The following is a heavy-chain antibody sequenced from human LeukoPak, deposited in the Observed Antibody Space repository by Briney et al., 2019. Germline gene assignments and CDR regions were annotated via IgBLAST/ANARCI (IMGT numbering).Heavy chain of an antibody. CDR1: GFTFSSYS. D-gene: IGHD4-17*01. Sequence: GGSLRLSCAASGFTFSSYSMNWVRQAPGKGLEWASSISSSSSYIYYADSVKGRFTISRDNSKNTLYLQMNSLRAEDTAVYYCASRGDYGINYWGQGTLVTVSS. CDR3: ASRGDYGINY. CDR2: ISSSSSYI. J-gene: IGHJ4*02. V-gene: IGHV3-21*04.